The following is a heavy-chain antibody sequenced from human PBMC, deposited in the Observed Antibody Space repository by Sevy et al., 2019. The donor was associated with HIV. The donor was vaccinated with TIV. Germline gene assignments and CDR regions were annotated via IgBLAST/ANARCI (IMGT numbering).Heavy chain of an antibody. CDR1: GYNFNGYY. CDR3: TTVRVYQPPS. Sequence: ASVKVSCKTSGYNFNGYYIHWVRQAPGQGLEWMGWISPYSDGTNYSQRFQGRVTLTRDTSISTAYMELRSLRSDDTAVYYCTTVRVYQPPSWGQGILVTVSS. D-gene: IGHD2-8*01. J-gene: IGHJ5*02. CDR2: ISPYSDGT. V-gene: IGHV1-2*02.